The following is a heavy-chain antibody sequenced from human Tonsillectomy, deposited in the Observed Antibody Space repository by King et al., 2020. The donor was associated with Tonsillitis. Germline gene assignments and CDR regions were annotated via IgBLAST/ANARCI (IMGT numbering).Heavy chain of an antibody. V-gene: IGHV5-51*01. CDR1: GYSFTTYW. D-gene: IGHD3-3*01. J-gene: IGHJ4*02. Sequence: QLVQSGAEVKKPGESLKISCKGSGYSFTTYWIGWVRQMPGKGLGWMGIIYPGDSGTRYSPPFQGQVTNPADKSISTAYLQWSSLKASDAAMYYCARLPLESYWGQGTLVTVSS. CDR3: ARLPLESY. CDR2: IYPGDSGT.